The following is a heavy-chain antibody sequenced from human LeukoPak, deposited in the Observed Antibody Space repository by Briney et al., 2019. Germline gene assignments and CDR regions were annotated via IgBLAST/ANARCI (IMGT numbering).Heavy chain of an antibody. J-gene: IGHJ4*02. CDR1: GFTINRNY. D-gene: IGHD2-2*01. CDR2: IYGGDNT. CDR3: ATFILVYGLFDY. Sequence: GGSLRLSCAVSGFTINRNYMTWVRQAPGKGLEWVSLIYGGDNTYYADSVKGRFTISRDNYKNTLYLQMNSLRAEDTAVYYCATFILVYGLFDYWGQGTLVTVSS. V-gene: IGHV3-53*01.